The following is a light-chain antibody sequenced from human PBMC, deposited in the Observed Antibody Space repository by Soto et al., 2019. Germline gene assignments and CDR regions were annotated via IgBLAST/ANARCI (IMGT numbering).Light chain of an antibody. V-gene: IGKV3-20*01. CDR1: QSVSSSY. CDR2: GAS. J-gene: IGKJ1*01. CDR3: QQYXSSPQWT. Sequence: EIVLTQSPGTLSLSPGERATLSCRASQSVSSSYLAWYQQKPGQAPRLLIYGASSRATGIPDRXSXSXSGXXXXXXXXXXXPEDFAVYYCQQYXSSPQWTFGQGTKVEXX.